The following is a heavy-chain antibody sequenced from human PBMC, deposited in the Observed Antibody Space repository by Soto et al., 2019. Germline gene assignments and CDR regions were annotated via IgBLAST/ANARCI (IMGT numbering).Heavy chain of an antibody. J-gene: IGHJ6*02. Sequence: GGSLRLSCAASGFTFSSYAMHWVRQAPGKGLEWVAVISYDGSNKYYADSVKGRFTISRDNSKNTLYLQMNSLRAEDTAVYYCARDDVLCDGGHCYGVPMDVWGQGTTVTVSS. CDR3: ARDDVLCDGGHCYGVPMDV. D-gene: IGHD2-21*02. CDR1: GFTFSSYA. CDR2: ISYDGSNK. V-gene: IGHV3-30-3*01.